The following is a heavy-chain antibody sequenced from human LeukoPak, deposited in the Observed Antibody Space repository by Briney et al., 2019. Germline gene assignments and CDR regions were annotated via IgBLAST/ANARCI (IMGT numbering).Heavy chain of an antibody. CDR2: IKQDGSEK. D-gene: IGHD5-12*01. CDR1: GFTFYSYW. J-gene: IGHJ4*02. CDR3: AKVGLSRNIVAFDY. Sequence: GGSLRLSCAASGFTFYSYWMSWVCQAPGKGLEWVANIKQDGSEKYYVDSVKGRFTISRDNAKNSLYLQMNSLRAEDTAVYYCAKVGLSRNIVAFDYWGQGTLVTVSS. V-gene: IGHV3-7*01.